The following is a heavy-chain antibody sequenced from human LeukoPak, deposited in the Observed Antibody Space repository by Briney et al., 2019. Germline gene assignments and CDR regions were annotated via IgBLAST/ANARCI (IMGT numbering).Heavy chain of an antibody. V-gene: IGHV3-21*06. CDR2: INSGNNYI. CDR3: ARVLLGMSAFDL. J-gene: IGHJ3*01. D-gene: IGHD3-9*01. Sequence: GGSLRLSCVASGFTFSDYTMHWVRQAPRKALEWVSSINSGNNYIYYADSVKGRFTISRDNAKNSLFLQMNSLRADDTAVYSCARVLLGMSAFDLWGQGTMVSVSS. CDR1: GFTFSDYT.